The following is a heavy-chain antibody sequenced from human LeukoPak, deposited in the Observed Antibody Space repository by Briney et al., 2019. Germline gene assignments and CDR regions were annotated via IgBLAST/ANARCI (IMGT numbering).Heavy chain of an antibody. CDR3: ARVYYGSGSYHNLRFDP. J-gene: IGHJ5*02. D-gene: IGHD3-10*01. CDR2: IYYSGST. CDR1: GGSISSYY. Sequence: SETLSLTCTVSGGSISSYYWSWIRQPPGKGLEWIGYIYYSGSTNYNPSLKSRVTISVDTSKNQFSLKLSSVTAADTAVYYCARVYYGSGSYHNLRFDPWGQGTLVTVSS. V-gene: IGHV4-59*01.